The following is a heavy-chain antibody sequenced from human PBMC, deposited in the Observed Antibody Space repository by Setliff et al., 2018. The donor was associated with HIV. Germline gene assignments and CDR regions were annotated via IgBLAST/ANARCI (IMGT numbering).Heavy chain of an antibody. CDR3: ASMYSNYGRYYYYYMDV. CDR1: DGSISSSVYY. D-gene: IGHD4-4*01. J-gene: IGHJ6*03. Sequence: SETLSLTCSVSDGSISSSVYYWSWIRQHPGKGLEWIGYIYYSGSTYYNPSLKSRVTMSVDTSKNQFSLKLSSVTAADTAVYYCASMYSNYGRYYYYYMDVWGKGATVTVSS. V-gene: IGHV4-31*03. CDR2: IYYSGST.